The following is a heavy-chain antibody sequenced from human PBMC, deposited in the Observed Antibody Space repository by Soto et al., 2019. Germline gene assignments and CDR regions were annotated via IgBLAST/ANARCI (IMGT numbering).Heavy chain of an antibody. CDR2: INHSGST. CDR3: AKTVSSGWYGLSDY. Sequence: PSETLSLTCAVYGGSISGYDWCRIRKHPGKGLEWIGYINHSGSTYYNPSLKSRVTISVDTSKNQFSLKLSSVTAADTALYYCAKTVSSGWYGLSDYWGQGTPVTVSS. D-gene: IGHD6-19*01. V-gene: IGHV4-34*09. J-gene: IGHJ4*02. CDR1: GGSISGYD.